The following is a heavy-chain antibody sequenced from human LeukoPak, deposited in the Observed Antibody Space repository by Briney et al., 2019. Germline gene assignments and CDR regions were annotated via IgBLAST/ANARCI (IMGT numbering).Heavy chain of an antibody. D-gene: IGHD2-2*01. Sequence: AESLKISCQGSGYSIPNYWIGWVRQMPGKGLEWVGLINPGDSDTRYSPSFQGQVTISADKSIRTAYLQWSSLKAADTAMYYCARTTYANSPYHFDFWGQGTLVTVSS. V-gene: IGHV5-51*01. CDR2: INPGDSDT. CDR3: ARTTYANSPYHFDF. J-gene: IGHJ4*02. CDR1: GYSIPNYW.